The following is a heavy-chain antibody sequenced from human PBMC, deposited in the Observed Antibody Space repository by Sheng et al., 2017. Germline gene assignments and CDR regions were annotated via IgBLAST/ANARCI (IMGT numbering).Heavy chain of an antibody. CDR1: GDSISSSSYY. Sequence: QLQLQESGPGLVKPSETLSLTCTVSGDSISSSSYYWGWIRQPPGKGLEWIGSIYYSGSTYYNPSLKSRVTISVDTSKNQFSLKLSSVTAADTAVYYCARVAPIVTPDYWGQGTLVTVSS. D-gene: IGHD3-9*01. CDR2: IYYSGST. J-gene: IGHJ4*02. V-gene: IGHV4-39*07. CDR3: ARVAPIVTPDY.